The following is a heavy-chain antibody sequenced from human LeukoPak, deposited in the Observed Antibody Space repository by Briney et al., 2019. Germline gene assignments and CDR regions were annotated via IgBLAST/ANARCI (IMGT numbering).Heavy chain of an antibody. V-gene: IGHV3-74*01. CDR2: INSDGSST. CDR3: ARSPVEVDGFDI. J-gene: IGHJ3*02. D-gene: IGHD2-2*01. CDR1: GFTFSSYW. Sequence: GGSLRLSCAASGFTFSSYWMYWVHQAPGKGLVWVSRINSDGSSTSYADSVKGRCYISRDNAKNTLYLQMNSLRAEDTAVYYCARSPVEVDGFDIWGQGTMVTVSS.